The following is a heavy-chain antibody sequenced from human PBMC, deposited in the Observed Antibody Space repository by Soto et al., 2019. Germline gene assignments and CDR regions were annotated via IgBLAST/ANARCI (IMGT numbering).Heavy chain of an antibody. J-gene: IGHJ6*02. Sequence: ASVKVSCKGSGGTFSSDAISWVRQAPGQGLEWMGGIIPIFGTTNYAQKFQGRLTITADESTSTAYMDLSSLRSNDTAVYYCARDPALGYCRSSSCYGMDVWGQGTTVTVSS. V-gene: IGHV1-69*13. CDR1: GGTFSSDA. CDR2: IIPIFGTT. D-gene: IGHD2-2*01. CDR3: ARDPALGYCRSSSCYGMDV.